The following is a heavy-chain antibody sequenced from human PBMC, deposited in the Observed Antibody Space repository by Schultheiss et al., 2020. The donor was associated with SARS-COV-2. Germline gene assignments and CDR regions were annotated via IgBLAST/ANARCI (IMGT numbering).Heavy chain of an antibody. Sequence: GSLRLSCAASGFTFSSYSMNWVRQAPGKGLEWVSSISSSSSYIYYADSVKGRFTISRDNAKNSLYLQMNSLRAEDTAVYYCARIDSSGWTGGFDYWGQGTLVTVSS. D-gene: IGHD6-19*01. CDR1: GFTFSSYS. V-gene: IGHV3-21*01. J-gene: IGHJ4*02. CDR2: ISSSSSYI. CDR3: ARIDSSGWTGGFDY.